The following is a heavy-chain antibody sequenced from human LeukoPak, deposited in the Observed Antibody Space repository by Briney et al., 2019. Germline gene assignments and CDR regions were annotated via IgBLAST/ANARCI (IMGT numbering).Heavy chain of an antibody. CDR1: GYSISSGYY. J-gene: IGHJ2*01. CDR2: IYHSGST. V-gene: IGHV4-38-2*02. CDR3: ARDAITMIVVVSTWDWYFHL. D-gene: IGHD3-22*01. Sequence: PSETLSLTCTVSGYSISSGYYWGWIRQPPGKGLEWIGSIYHSGSTYYNPSLKSRVTISVDTSKNQFSLKLSSVTAADTAVYYCARDAITMIVVVSTWDWYFHLWGRGTLVTVSS.